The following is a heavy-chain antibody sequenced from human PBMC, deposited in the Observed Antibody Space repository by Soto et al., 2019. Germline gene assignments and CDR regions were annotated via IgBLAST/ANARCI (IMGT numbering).Heavy chain of an antibody. CDR1: GYSFHTYA. V-gene: IGHV1-18*01. Sequence: QVQLVQSGAEVKKPGASVNVSCKASGYSFHTYAISWVRQAPGQGLEWVGWISGYNGNTNYAQKFQGRDTLTTDTSTKTAFMELRSLTGDDTAVYYCAREYGMDVWGQGTTVTVSS. J-gene: IGHJ6*02. CDR2: ISGYNGNT. CDR3: AREYGMDV.